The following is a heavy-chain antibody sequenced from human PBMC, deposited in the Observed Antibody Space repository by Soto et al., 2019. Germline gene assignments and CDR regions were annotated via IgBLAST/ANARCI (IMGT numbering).Heavy chain of an antibody. CDR2: IYWDDDK. CDR1: GFSLSSTRMA. J-gene: IGHJ4*02. Sequence: QITLKESGPTLVKPTQTLTLTCTFSGFSLSSTRMAVGWIRQPPGKALEWLALIYWDDDKRYSPFLKSRLTTTKDTSKNQVVLTMSNMDPLDTARYYCAHIVVAGLGYYFDYWGQGTLVTVSS. D-gene: IGHD6-19*01. V-gene: IGHV2-5*02. CDR3: AHIVVAGLGYYFDY.